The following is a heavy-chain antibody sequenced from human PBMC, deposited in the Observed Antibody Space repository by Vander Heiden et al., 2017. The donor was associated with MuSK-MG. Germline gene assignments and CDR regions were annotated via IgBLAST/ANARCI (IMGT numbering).Heavy chain of an antibody. CDR1: GGSISSYY. CDR2: IYYSGST. J-gene: IGHJ3*02. CDR3: ARRPEDWDDAFDI. D-gene: IGHD3-9*01. V-gene: IGHV4-59*08. Sequence: QVQLQESGPGLVKPSETLSLTCTVSGGSISSYYWSWIRQPPGKGLEWIGYIYYSGSTNYNSSLKSRVTISVDTSKNQFSLKLSSVTAADTAVYYCARRPEDWDDAFDIWGQGTMVTVYS.